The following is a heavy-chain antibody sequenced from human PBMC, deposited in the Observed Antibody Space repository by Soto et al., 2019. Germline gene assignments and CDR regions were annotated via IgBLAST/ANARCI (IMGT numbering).Heavy chain of an antibody. J-gene: IGHJ4*02. V-gene: IGHV3-66*01. CDR3: ARDFYYGSGSYYTN. CDR1: GFSVSSTY. D-gene: IGHD3-10*01. CDR2: IHSGDRT. Sequence: EAPLVESGGSLVQPGGSLRLSCAASGFSVSSTYMSWVRQAPGKGLEWVSAIHSGDRTYYADSVKGRFTIARDNSKNTLYLQMNSLRAEDTAVYYCARDFYYGSGSYYTNWGQGTLVTVSS.